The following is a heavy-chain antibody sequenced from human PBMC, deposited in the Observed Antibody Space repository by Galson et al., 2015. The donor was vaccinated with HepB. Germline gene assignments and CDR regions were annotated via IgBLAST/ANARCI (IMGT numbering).Heavy chain of an antibody. J-gene: IGHJ6*03. D-gene: IGHD2-8*01. CDR1: GGSISSGDYY. CDR2: IYNSGST. Sequence: LSLTCTVSGGSISSGDYYWSWIRQPPGKGLEWIGHIYNSGSTQYNPSLKSRVTISVDASENQFSLKLTSETAADTAMYYCAREGYCTTRGCGRAHYYYYYMDVWGKGTTVTVSS. CDR3: AREGYCTTRGCGRAHYYYYYMDV. V-gene: IGHV4-30-4*01.